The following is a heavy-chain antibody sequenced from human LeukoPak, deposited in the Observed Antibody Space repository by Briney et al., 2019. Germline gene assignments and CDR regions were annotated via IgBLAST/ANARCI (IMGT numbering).Heavy chain of an antibody. CDR3: ARGEYQLLYGLFDP. CDR1: GGSISSYY. D-gene: IGHD2-2*02. V-gene: IGHV4-59*01. J-gene: IGHJ5*02. CDR2: IYYSGST. Sequence: PSETLSLTXTVSGGSISSYYWSWIRQPPGKGLEWIGYIYYSGSTNYNPSLKSRVTMSVDTSKNQFSLKLSSVTAADTAVYYCARGEYQLLYGLFDPWGQGTLVTVSS.